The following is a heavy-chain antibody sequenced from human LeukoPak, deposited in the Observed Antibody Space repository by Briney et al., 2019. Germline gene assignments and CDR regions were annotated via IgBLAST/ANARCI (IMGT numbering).Heavy chain of an antibody. CDR2: ISAYNGNT. Sequence: ASVKVSCKASGYTFTSYGISWVRQAPGQGLEWMGWISAYNGNTNYAQKLQGRVTMTTATSTSTAYMELRSLRSDDTAVYYCARDQRYDYVWGSYRYSTFDYWGQGTLVTVSS. CDR1: GYTFTSYG. CDR3: ARDQRYDYVWGSYRYSTFDY. D-gene: IGHD3-16*02. V-gene: IGHV1-18*01. J-gene: IGHJ4*02.